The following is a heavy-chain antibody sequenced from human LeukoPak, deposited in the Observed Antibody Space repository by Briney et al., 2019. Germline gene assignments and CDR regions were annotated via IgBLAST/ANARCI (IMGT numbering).Heavy chain of an antibody. V-gene: IGHV3-30-3*01. CDR1: GFTFSSYA. CDR2: ISYDGSNK. D-gene: IGHD2-15*01. CDR3: AREVGY. J-gene: IGHJ4*02. Sequence: PGRSLRLSCAASGFTFSSYAMHWVRQAPGKGLEWVAVISYDGSNKYYADSVKGRFTISRDNSKNTPYLQMNSLRAEDTAVYYCAREVGYWGQGTLVTVSS.